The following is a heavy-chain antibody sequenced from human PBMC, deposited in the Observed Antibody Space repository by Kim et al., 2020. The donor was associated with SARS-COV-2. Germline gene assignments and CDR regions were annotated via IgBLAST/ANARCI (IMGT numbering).Heavy chain of an antibody. J-gene: IGHJ3*02. CDR1: GYTFTGYY. CDR3: ARDSSIAAAGQVKYAFDI. Sequence: ASVKVSCKASGYTFTGYYMHWLRQAPGQGLEWMGWINPNSGGTNYAQKFQGRVTMTRDTSISTAYMELSRLRSDDTAVYYCARDSSIAAAGQVKYAFDIWGQGTMVTVSS. V-gene: IGHV1-2*02. CDR2: INPNSGGT. D-gene: IGHD6-13*01.